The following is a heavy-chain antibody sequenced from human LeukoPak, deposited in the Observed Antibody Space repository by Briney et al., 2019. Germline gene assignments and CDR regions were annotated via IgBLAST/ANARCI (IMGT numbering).Heavy chain of an antibody. J-gene: IGHJ4*02. CDR3: ARETMARTSFGELDFDY. V-gene: IGHV3-23*01. Sequence: PGGSLRLSCAASGFTFSSYAMSWVRQAPGKGLEWVSAISGSGGSTYYADSVKGRFTISRDNSKNTLYLQMNSLRAEDTAGYYCARETMARTSFGELDFDYWGQGTLVTVSS. D-gene: IGHD3-10*01. CDR1: GFTFSSYA. CDR2: ISGSGGST.